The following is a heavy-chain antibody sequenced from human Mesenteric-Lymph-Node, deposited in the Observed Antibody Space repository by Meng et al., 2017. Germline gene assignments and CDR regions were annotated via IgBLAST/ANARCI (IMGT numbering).Heavy chain of an antibody. CDR3: ARDWGDVRGGFDF. Sequence: QVELQHVGPGLVKPSQTLSPPCAISGDSVSSNSAAWNWIRQSPSRGLEWLGRTYYRSKYYNDYALSVKSRITINPDTSKNQFSLQLNSVTPEDTAIYYCARDWGDVRGGFDFWGQGTLVTVSS. V-gene: IGHV6-1*01. CDR1: GDSVSSNSAA. CDR2: TYYRSKYYN. J-gene: IGHJ4*02. D-gene: IGHD3-10*02.